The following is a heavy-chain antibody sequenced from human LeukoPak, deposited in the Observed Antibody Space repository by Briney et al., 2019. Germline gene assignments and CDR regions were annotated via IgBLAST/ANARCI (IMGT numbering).Heavy chain of an antibody. CDR1: GYTFTSYY. CDR3: ARAVFGGDSWYYFDY. CDR2: INPSGGST. Sequence: ASVNVSCKASGYTFTSYYMHWVRQAPGQGLEWMGIINPSGGSTSYAQKFQGRVTMTRDTSTSTVYMEPSSLRSEDTAVYYCARAVFGGDSWYYFDYWGQGTLVTVSS. V-gene: IGHV1-46*01. J-gene: IGHJ4*02. D-gene: IGHD2-21*02.